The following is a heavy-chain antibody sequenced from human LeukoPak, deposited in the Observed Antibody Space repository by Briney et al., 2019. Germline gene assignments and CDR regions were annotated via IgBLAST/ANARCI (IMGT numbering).Heavy chain of an antibody. CDR1: GFSFSHAW. CDR3: AKARDYGDYDY. V-gene: IGHV3-23*01. Sequence: GGSLRLSCAASGFSFSHAWMSWVRQAPGKGLEWVSTISGSGDSTYYADSVKGRFAVSRDNYKNTLYLRMNSLRADDTAVYYCAKARDYGDYDYWGQGTLVTVSS. J-gene: IGHJ4*02. D-gene: IGHD4-17*01. CDR2: ISGSGDST.